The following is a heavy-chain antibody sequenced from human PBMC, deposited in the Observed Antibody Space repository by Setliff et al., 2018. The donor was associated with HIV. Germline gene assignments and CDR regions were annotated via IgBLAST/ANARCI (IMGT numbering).Heavy chain of an antibody. J-gene: IGHJ4*02. Sequence: SETLSLTCTVSDGSIRSSDYYWGWIRQPPGKGLEWIGSIFYSGRAYYKSSLKSRVTISVDTSKNQFSLKVNSVTAADTAVFFCARHRVITGSFDSWGQGTQVTVSS. CDR2: IFYSGRA. CDR3: ARHRVITGSFDS. D-gene: IGHD3-10*01. V-gene: IGHV4-39*01. CDR1: DGSIRSSDYY.